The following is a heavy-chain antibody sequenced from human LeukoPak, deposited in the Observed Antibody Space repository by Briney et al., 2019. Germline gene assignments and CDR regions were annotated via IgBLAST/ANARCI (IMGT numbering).Heavy chain of an antibody. V-gene: IGHV3-23*01. CDR1: GFTFSSYT. D-gene: IGHD6-13*01. CDR2: ISGSSDST. Sequence: GGSLRLSCAASGFTFSSYTMVWVRQAPGKGLEWVSAISGSSDSTSYADSVKGRFTISRDTSKNTLYLQMNSLRAEDTAVYYCAKGHSSTWHGTDVWGEGTTVTVSS. J-gene: IGHJ6*04. CDR3: AKGHSSTWHGTDV.